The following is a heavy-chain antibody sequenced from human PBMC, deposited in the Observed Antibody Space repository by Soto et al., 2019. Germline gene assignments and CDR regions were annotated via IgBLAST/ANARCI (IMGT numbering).Heavy chain of an antibody. D-gene: IGHD1-1*01. Sequence: ASVKVSCKASGYTFTRYGISRVRQAPGQGLEWMGWISGYNGDTNYAQKFQDRVSMTIDTSTGTVYMELRSLTSDDTAVYYCAKNGQPPYYYYGLDVWG. V-gene: IGHV1-18*01. J-gene: IGHJ6*02. CDR1: GYTFTRYG. CDR3: AKNGQPPYYYYGLDV. CDR2: ISGYNGDT.